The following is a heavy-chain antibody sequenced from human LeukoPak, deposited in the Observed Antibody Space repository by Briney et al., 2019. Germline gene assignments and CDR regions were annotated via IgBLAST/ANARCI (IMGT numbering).Heavy chain of an antibody. CDR1: GFTFSSYT. CDR3: ARDTGGYTYSYFDY. CDR2: IGGSGGNT. Sequence: GGSLRLSCAASGFTFSSYTMSWVRQAPGKGLEWVSAIGGSGGNTYYADSVKGRFTISRDNSKNTLYLQMNSLRAEDTAVYYCARDTGGYTYSYFDYWGQGTLVTVSS. V-gene: IGHV3-23*01. D-gene: IGHD5-18*01. J-gene: IGHJ4*02.